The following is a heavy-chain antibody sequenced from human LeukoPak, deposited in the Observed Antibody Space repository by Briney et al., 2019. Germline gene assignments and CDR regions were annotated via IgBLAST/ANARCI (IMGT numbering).Heavy chain of an antibody. CDR1: GFTFSNHG. V-gene: IGHV3-30*02. Sequence: GGSLRLSCAASGFTFSNHGMHWVRQAPGKGLEWVAFIPFDGSNKYHADSVKGRFTFSRDSSKNTLYLQMNSLRADDTAVYYCAKDGRDSGSYYYMDVWGKGTTVTVSS. CDR2: IPFDGSNK. J-gene: IGHJ6*03. D-gene: IGHD3-10*01. CDR3: AKDGRDSGSYYYMDV.